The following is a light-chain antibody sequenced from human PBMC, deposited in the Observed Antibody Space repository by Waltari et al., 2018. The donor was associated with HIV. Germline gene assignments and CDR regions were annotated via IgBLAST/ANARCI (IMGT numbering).Light chain of an antibody. CDR1: QIISSW. CDR3: QQYNSYPWT. Sequence: DIQMTQSPSTLSASVGDRVPVTCRASQIISSWLAWYQQKPGKAPNLLIYKASTLQSGVPSRFSGSGSGTEFTLTISSLQPDDFATYYCQQYNSYPWTFGQGTKVEIK. CDR2: KAS. V-gene: IGKV1-5*03. J-gene: IGKJ1*01.